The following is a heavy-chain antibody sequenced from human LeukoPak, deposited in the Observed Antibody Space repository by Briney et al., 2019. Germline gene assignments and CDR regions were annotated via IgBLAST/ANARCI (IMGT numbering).Heavy chain of an antibody. CDR1: GFTFSSYG. J-gene: IGHJ4*02. CDR2: ISYDGSNK. V-gene: IGHV3-30*03. CDR3: AAPDGSGWFADY. Sequence: GGSLRLSCAASGFTFSSYGMHWVRQAPGKGLEWVAVISYDGSNKYYADSVKGRFTISRDNSKNTLYLQMNSLRAEDTAVYYCAAPDGSGWFADYWGQGTLVTVSS. D-gene: IGHD6-19*01.